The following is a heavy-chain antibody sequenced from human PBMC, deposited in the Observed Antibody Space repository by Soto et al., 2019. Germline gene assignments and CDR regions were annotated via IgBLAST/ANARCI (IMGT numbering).Heavy chain of an antibody. D-gene: IGHD3-3*01. Sequence: QVQLQESGPGLVKPSQTLSLTCTVSGGSISSGGYYWSWIRQHPGKGLEWIGYIYYSGSTYYNPSFTRLVTISVDKSKNQFYLKLRSVTAADTAVYYCARVQPAFITIFGVSTNWFDPWGQGTLVTVSS. CDR2: IYYSGST. V-gene: IGHV4-31*01. CDR1: GGSISSGGYY. CDR3: ARVQPAFITIFGVSTNWFDP. J-gene: IGHJ5*02.